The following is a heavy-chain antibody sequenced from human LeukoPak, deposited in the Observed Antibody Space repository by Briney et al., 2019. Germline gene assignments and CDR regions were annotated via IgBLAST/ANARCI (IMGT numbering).Heavy chain of an antibody. CDR1: GYTFTVNH. Sequence: ASVKVSCKASGYTFTVNHMHWVRQAPGQGLEWMGWINPNSGGTNYAQKFQGRVTMTRDTSISTAYMDLSRLRSDDTAVYYCARVRYSSGSYYFDYWGRGTLVTVAS. CDR3: ARVRYSSGSYYFDY. D-gene: IGHD6-25*01. V-gene: IGHV1-2*02. J-gene: IGHJ4*02. CDR2: INPNSGGT.